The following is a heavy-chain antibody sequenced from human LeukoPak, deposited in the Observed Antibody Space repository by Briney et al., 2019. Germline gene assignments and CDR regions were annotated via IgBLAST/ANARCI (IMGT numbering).Heavy chain of an antibody. CDR2: ISDSGGRT. CDR1: GFTFRSYA. D-gene: IGHD2-21*02. Sequence: GGSLRLSCAASGFTFRSYAMNWVRQAPGKGLEWFSGISDSGGRTYYAESVKGRFAISRDNSKNTLYLQMNSLRVEDTAVYYCAKDLPTKCRGDCPSDYWGQGTLVTVSS. J-gene: IGHJ4*02. CDR3: AKDLPTKCRGDCPSDY. V-gene: IGHV3-23*01.